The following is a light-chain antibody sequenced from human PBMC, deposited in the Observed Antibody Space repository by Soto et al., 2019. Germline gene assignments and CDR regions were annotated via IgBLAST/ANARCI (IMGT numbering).Light chain of an antibody. V-gene: IGLV2-14*01. CDR1: SSDVGTYNY. Sequence: QSALTQPASVSGSPGQSITISCTGTSSDVGTYNYVSWYQQHPGKAPKLTIYEVSNRPSGVSNRFSGSKSGNTASLTISGLQAEDEADYYCSSYRSSITYVFGTGTKVTVL. J-gene: IGLJ1*01. CDR3: SSYRSSITYV. CDR2: EVS.